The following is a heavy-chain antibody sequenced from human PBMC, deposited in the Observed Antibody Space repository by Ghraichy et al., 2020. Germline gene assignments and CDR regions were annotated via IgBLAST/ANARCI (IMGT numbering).Heavy chain of an antibody. CDR2: SRKKSDGYST. D-gene: IGHD2-8*01. CDR3: AKDKTGLYSWDY. V-gene: IGHV3-72*01. CDR1: GFDFSENY. J-gene: IGHJ4*02. Sequence: GGSLRLSCAGSGFDFSENYIDWVRQAPGKGPEWVGLSRKKSDGYSTEYAASVKGRFTLSRDESKNSLYLEMNSLKSEDTAVYYCAKDKTGLYSWDYWGQGILVLVSS.